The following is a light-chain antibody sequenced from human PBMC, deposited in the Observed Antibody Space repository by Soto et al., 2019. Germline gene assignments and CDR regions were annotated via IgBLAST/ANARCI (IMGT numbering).Light chain of an antibody. V-gene: IGKV3-20*01. CDR1: ESISSTF. J-gene: IGKJ3*01. CDR3: QQYGRSPFT. CDR2: AAS. Sequence: EIVLTQSPGTLSLSPGERATLSCRASESISSTFLAWYQQRPGQAPRLLIFAASSRATGIPDRFGGSGSGTDFTLTISRLEPEDFAVYYCQQYGRSPFTFGPGTKVDIK.